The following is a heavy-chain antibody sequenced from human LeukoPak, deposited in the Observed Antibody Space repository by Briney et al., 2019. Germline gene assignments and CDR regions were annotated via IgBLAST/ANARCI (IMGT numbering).Heavy chain of an antibody. CDR3: ARHTDCSSTSCYTAQGVNWFDP. CDR2: IYTSGST. V-gene: IGHV4-61*02. CDR1: GGSISSGSYY. J-gene: IGHJ5*02. Sequence: SETLSLTCTVSGGSISSGSYYWSWIRQPAGKGLEWIGRIYTSGSTNYNPSLKSRVTISVDTSKNQFSLKLSSVTAADTAVYYCARHTDCSSTSCYTAQGVNWFDPWGQGTLVTVSS. D-gene: IGHD2-2*02.